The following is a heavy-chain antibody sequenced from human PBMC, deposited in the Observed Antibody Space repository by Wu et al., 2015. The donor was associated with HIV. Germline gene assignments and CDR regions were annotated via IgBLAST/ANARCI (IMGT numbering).Heavy chain of an antibody. V-gene: IGHV1-18*01. Sequence: QVHVVQSGAEVKKPGDSVKVSCKASSAAFSTYGIAWVRQAPGQGLEFLGWISTLKGHTYFEQKFRGRVTMTTDTPSNIVYLELRSLRTDDTAVYYCAIHSLDYGDKFWYFDLWGRGSLVHCLF. J-gene: IGHJ2*01. D-gene: IGHD4-17*01. CDR2: ISTLKGHT. CDR3: AIHSLDYGDKFWYFDL. CDR1: SAAFSTYG.